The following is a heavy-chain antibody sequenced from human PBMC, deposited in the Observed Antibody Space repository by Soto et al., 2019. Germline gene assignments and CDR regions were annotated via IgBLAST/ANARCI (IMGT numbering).Heavy chain of an antibody. CDR2: IYYSGST. Sequence: SETLSLTCTVSGGSISSGGYYWSWIRQHPGKGLEWIGYIYYSGSTYYNPSLKSRVTISVDTSKNQFSLKLSSVTAADTAVYYCARVGSYDSSGSYYFDYWGQGTLVTVS. CDR1: GGSISSGGYY. J-gene: IGHJ4*02. CDR3: ARVGSYDSSGSYYFDY. D-gene: IGHD3-22*01. V-gene: IGHV4-31*03.